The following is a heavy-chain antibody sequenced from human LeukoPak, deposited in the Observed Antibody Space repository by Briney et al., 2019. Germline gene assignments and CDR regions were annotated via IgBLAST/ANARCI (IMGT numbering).Heavy chain of an antibody. D-gene: IGHD2-15*01. CDR1: GFTFCSYE. Sequence: GGSLRLSCAASGFTFCSYEMNWVRQAPGKGLEWVSYISSSGSTTYYADSVKGRFTISRDNAKNSLYLQMNSLRAEDTAVYYCARDGGYCSGGSCYSYFQHWGQGTLVTVSS. CDR2: ISSSGSTT. CDR3: ARDGGYCSGGSCYSYFQH. J-gene: IGHJ1*01. V-gene: IGHV3-48*03.